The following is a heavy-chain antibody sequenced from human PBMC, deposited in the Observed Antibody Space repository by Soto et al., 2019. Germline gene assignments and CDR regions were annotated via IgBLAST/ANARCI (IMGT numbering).Heavy chain of an antibody. J-gene: IGHJ4*02. Sequence: QVQLQESGPGLVKPSATLYLTCTVSGGSISSYYWRWIRQPPGKGLEWIGYIYYSGSTNYNPSLTSRVTISVDTSKNQFSLKLSSVTAADSAVYYCARDPVSWYFDYWGQGTLVTVSS. V-gene: IGHV4-59*01. D-gene: IGHD6-13*01. CDR2: IYYSGST. CDR3: ARDPVSWYFDY. CDR1: GGSISSYY.